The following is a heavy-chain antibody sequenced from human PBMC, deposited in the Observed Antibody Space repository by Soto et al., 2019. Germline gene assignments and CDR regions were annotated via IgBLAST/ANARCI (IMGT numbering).Heavy chain of an antibody. D-gene: IGHD3-3*01. CDR1: GYTFTGYY. CDR3: ARDDLYYDFWSATWGQGGMDV. CDR2: INPNSGGT. V-gene: IGHV1-2*02. J-gene: IGHJ6*02. Sequence: ASVKVSCKASGYTFTGYYMHWVRQAPGQGLEWMGWINPNSGGTNYAQKFQGRVTMTRDTSISTAYMELSRLRSDDTAVYYCARDDLYYDFWSATWGQGGMDVWGQGTTVTVSS.